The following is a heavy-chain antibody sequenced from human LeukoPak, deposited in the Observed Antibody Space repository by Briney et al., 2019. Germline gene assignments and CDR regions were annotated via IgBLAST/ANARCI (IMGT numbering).Heavy chain of an antibody. V-gene: IGHV1-69*04. CDR2: IIPILGIA. J-gene: IGHJ5*02. CDR1: GGTFSSYA. Sequence: SVKVSCKASGGTFSSYAISWVRQAPGQGLEWMGRIIPILGIANYAQKFQGRVTITADKSTSTAYMELSSLRSEDTAVYYCARDLRCTNGVCPFWFDPWGQGTLVTVSS. CDR3: ARDLRCTNGVCPFWFDP. D-gene: IGHD2-8*01.